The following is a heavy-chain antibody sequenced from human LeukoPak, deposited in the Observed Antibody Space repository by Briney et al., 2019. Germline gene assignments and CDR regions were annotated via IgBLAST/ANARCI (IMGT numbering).Heavy chain of an antibody. CDR2: INAGNGNT. CDR3: ARDMSSGWSFDY. D-gene: IGHD6-19*01. CDR1: GHTFTTYY. V-gene: IGHV1-3*01. J-gene: IGHJ4*02. Sequence: GASVKVSCKASGHTFTTYYVHLVRQAPGQRLEWMAWINAGNGNTKYSQKFQGRVTITRDTSASTAYMELSSLRSEDTAVYYCARDMSSGWSFDYWGQGTLVTVSS.